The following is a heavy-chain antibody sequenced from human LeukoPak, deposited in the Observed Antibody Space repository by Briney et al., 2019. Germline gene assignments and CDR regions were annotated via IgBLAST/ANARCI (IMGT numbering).Heavy chain of an antibody. J-gene: IGHJ4*02. CDR3: ARVTAAGPRGGYFDY. D-gene: IGHD6-13*01. CDR2: IYYSGST. V-gene: IGHV4-59*01. Sequence: ASETLSLTCTVSGGSISSYYWSWIRQPPGKGLEWIGYIYYSGSTNYNPSLKSRVTISVDTSKNQFSLKLSSVTAADTAVYYYARVTAAGPRGGYFDYWGQGTLVTVSS. CDR1: GGSISSYY.